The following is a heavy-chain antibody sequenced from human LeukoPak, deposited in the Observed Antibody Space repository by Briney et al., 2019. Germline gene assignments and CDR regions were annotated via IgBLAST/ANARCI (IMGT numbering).Heavy chain of an antibody. CDR1: GGSFSGYY. CDR2: INHSGST. V-gene: IGHV4-34*01. D-gene: IGHD3-3*01. J-gene: IGHJ5*02. CDR3: ARLRITIFGVVSNWFDP. Sequence: SETLSLTCAVYGGSFSGYYWSWIRQPPGKGLEWIGEINHSGSTNYNPSLKSRVTISVDTSKNQFSLKLSSVTAADTAVYYCARLRITIFGVVSNWFDPWGQGTLVTVSS.